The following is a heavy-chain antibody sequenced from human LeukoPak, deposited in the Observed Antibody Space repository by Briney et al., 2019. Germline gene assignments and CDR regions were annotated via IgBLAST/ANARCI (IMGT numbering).Heavy chain of an antibody. Sequence: GASVKVSCKASGYTFTSYDINWVRQATGQGLEWMGWMNPNSGNTGYAQKFQGRVTMTRNTSISTAYMEVSSLRSEDTAVYYCARIPAAIHYYYYYGMDVWGQGTTVTVSS. CDR3: ARIPAAIHYYYYYGMDV. D-gene: IGHD2-2*01. V-gene: IGHV1-8*01. J-gene: IGHJ6*02. CDR2: MNPNSGNT. CDR1: GYTFTSYD.